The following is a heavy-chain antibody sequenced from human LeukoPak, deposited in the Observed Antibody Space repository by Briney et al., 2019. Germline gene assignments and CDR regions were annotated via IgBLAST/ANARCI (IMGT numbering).Heavy chain of an antibody. D-gene: IGHD6-19*01. CDR3: ARHGAVAGRGGYYFDY. Sequence: PSETLSLTCTVSGGSISSYYWSWIRQPPGKGLEWIGYIYYSGSTNYNPSRKSRVTISVDTSKNQFSLKLSSVTAADTAVHYCARHGAVAGRGGYYFDYWGQGTLVTVSS. V-gene: IGHV4-59*01. J-gene: IGHJ4*02. CDR1: GGSISSYY. CDR2: IYYSGST.